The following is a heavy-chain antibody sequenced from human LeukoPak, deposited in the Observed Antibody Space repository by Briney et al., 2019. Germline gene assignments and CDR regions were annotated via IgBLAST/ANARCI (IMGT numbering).Heavy chain of an antibody. Sequence: EASVKVSCKVSGYTLTELSMHWVRQAPGQGLEWMGWINPSGGSTSYAQKFQGRATMTRDTSTGTVYMELSSLRSEDTAVYYCARDLSTVVTKIDYWGQGTLVTVSS. J-gene: IGHJ4*02. D-gene: IGHD4-23*01. CDR3: ARDLSTVVTKIDY. CDR1: GYTLTELS. CDR2: INPSGGST. V-gene: IGHV1-46*01.